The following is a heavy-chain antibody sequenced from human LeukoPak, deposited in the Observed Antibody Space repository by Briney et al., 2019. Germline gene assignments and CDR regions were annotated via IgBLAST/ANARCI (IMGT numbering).Heavy chain of an antibody. CDR3: ARATIADSSTYYIDY. V-gene: IGHV1-2*02. D-gene: IGHD3-22*01. CDR1: GYTSSDYY. CDR2: INPNSGGT. Sequence: GSVKVSCKASGYTSSDYYMHCVRHAPGQGLEWMGWINPNSGGTNYAQKFQGRVTMTRDMSISTAYMEVRRLRSDDTVAYYCARATIADSSTYYIDYWGLGTLVTVSS. J-gene: IGHJ4*02.